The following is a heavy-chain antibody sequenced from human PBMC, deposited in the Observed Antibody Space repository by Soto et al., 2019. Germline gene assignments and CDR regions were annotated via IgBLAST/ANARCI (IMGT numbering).Heavy chain of an antibody. D-gene: IGHD3-3*01. CDR2: ISWNSGTI. V-gene: IGHV3-9*01. Sequence: GGSLRLSCAASGFTFDDYAMHWVRQAPGKGLEQVSGISWNSGTIDYVDSVKGRYTISRDNAKNSLYLQMNSLRAEDTALYYCVKALTYDFWSGFDYWGQGALVNVSS. CDR1: GFTFDDYA. J-gene: IGHJ4*02. CDR3: VKALTYDFWSGFDY.